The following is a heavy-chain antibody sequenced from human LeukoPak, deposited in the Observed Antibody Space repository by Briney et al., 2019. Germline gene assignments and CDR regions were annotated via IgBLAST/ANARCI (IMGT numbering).Heavy chain of an antibody. V-gene: IGHV4-59*12. CDR2: IYYSGST. CDR3: ARAGRYCSSTSCQLGFFDY. Sequence: PSETLSLTCTVSGGSISSYYWSWIRQPPGKGLEWIGYIYYSGSTNYNPSLKSRVTISVDTSKNQFSLKLSSVTAADTAVYYCARAGRYCSSTSCQLGFFDYWGQGTLVTVSS. J-gene: IGHJ4*02. D-gene: IGHD2-2*01. CDR1: GGSISSYY.